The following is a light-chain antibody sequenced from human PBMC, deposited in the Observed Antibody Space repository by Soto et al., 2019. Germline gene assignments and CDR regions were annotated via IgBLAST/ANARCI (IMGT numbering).Light chain of an antibody. J-gene: IGKJ3*01. CDR3: QQYHDWPPIT. CDR1: QTVSDD. CDR2: GAS. V-gene: IGKV3-15*01. Sequence: EIVMTQSPATLFVSPGERATLSCRASQTVSDDLAWYHQKPGQAPRLLIYGASTRATDIPARFSGGGSGTEFTLTISSLQSEDSAIYYCQQYHDWPPITFGPGTKVNI.